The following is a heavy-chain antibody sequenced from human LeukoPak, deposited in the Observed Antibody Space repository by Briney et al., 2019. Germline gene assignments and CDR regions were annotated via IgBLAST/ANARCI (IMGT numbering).Heavy chain of an antibody. J-gene: IGHJ3*02. D-gene: IGHD2/OR15-2a*01. CDR2: IGGSGSPT. CDR3: ARNILFAFDI. V-gene: IGHV3-23*01. Sequence: PGGSLRLSCAASGFTFSSYAMRWVRQTPRKGLEWVSAIGGSGSPTYYADSVKGRFTISRDNSKNTLYLQVNSLRAEDTAMYYCARNILFAFDIWGQGTIVPVSS. CDR1: GFTFSSYA.